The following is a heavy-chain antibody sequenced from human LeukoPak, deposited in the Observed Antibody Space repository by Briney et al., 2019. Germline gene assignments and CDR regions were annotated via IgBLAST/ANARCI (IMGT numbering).Heavy chain of an antibody. D-gene: IGHD1-26*01. CDR3: AKDPEWELRGYYFDY. CDR1: GFSFSSYG. J-gene: IGHJ4*02. Sequence: GGSLRLSCAASGFSFSSYGMHWVRQAPGKGLEWVAFIHYDGTNKHYVDSVRGRFTISRDNSKNTLYLQMNSLRAEDTAVYYCAKDPEWELRGYYFDYWGQGTLVTVSS. V-gene: IGHV3-30*02. CDR2: IHYDGTNK.